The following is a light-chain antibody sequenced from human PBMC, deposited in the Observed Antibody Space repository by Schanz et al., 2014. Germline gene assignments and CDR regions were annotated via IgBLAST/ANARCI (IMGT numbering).Light chain of an antibody. Sequence: QSALTQPASVSGSPGQSITISCTGTSSDVGGYNYVSWYQQHPGKAPKLMIYDVSNRPSGVSNRFSGSKSGNTASLTISGLQGEDEADYYCSSHTSRSTLLFGGGTKLTVL. CDR2: DVS. V-gene: IGLV2-14*01. CDR1: SSDVGGYNY. CDR3: SSHTSRSTLL. J-gene: IGLJ3*02.